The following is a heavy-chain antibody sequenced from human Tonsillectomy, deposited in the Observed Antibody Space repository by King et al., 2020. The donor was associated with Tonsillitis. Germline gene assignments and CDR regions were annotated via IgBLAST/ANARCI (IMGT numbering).Heavy chain of an antibody. CDR3: AGLNYDKNPDY. CDR2: INYSGST. Sequence: QLQESGPGLVKPSETLSLTCTVSGGSISSYYLSWIRQPPGKGLEWIGYINYSGSTNYNPSLKSRVTISVDTSKNQFSLKLSSVTAADTAVYYCAGLNYDKNPDYWGQGTLVTVSS. D-gene: IGHD3-22*01. V-gene: IGHV4-59*08. J-gene: IGHJ4*02. CDR1: GGSISSYY.